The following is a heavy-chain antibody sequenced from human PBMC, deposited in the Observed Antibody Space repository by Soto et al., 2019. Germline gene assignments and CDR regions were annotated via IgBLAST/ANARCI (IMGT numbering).Heavy chain of an antibody. J-gene: IGHJ4*02. CDR3: AKDRIAVAGTDYFHY. Sequence: GSLRLSCAASGFTFSSYGMHWVRQAPGKGLEWVAVISYDGSNKFYADSVKGRFTISRDNSKNTLYLQMNSLRAEDTAVYYCAKDRIAVAGTDYFHYWGQGTLVTVSS. D-gene: IGHD6-19*01. CDR1: GFTFSSYG. CDR2: ISYDGSNK. V-gene: IGHV3-30*18.